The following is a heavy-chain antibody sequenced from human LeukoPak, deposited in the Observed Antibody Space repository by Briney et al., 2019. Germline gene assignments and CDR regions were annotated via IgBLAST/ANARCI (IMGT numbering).Heavy chain of an antibody. CDR2: IYTSGST. J-gene: IGHJ4*02. V-gene: IGHV4-4*07. CDR3: ARDPSPSSHPGPHFDY. Sequence: SETLSLTCTVSGGSISSYYWSWIRQPAGKGLEWIGRIYTSGSTNYNPSLKSRVTVSVDTSKNQFSLKLSSVTAADTAVYYCARDPSPSSHPGPHFDYWGQGTLVTVSS. CDR1: GGSISSYY.